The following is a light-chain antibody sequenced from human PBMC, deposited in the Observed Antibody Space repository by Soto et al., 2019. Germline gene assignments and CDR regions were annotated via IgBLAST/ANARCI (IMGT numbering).Light chain of an antibody. J-gene: IGKJ1*01. CDR3: QQLTDWPPQWT. CDR1: QSISSY. Sequence: EIVLTQSPYTLSSPPGERATLSCRTRQSISSYLACYQQKPGQAPRLLIYDASSRATGIPARFSGSGSGTDFTLTISSLEPEDFTVYYCQQLTDWPPQWTFGQGTKVDIK. CDR2: DAS. V-gene: IGKV3-11*01.